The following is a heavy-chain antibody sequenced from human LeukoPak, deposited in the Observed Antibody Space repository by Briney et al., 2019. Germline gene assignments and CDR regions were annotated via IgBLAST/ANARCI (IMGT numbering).Heavy chain of an antibody. D-gene: IGHD3-10*01. CDR1: GGSISSSSYY. CDR3: ARLIIGRKGMVRGVMRFDY. CDR2: IYYSGST. J-gene: IGHJ4*02. Sequence: PSETLSLTCTVSGGSISSSSYYWGWIRQPPGKGLEWIGSIYYSGSTYYNPSLKSRVTISVDTSKNQFSLKLSSVTAADTAVYYCARLIIGRKGMVRGVMRFDYWGQGTLVTVSS. V-gene: IGHV4-39*07.